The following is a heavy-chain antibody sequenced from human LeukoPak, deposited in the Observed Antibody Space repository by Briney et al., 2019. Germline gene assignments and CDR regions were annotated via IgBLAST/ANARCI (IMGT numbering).Heavy chain of an antibody. CDR2: IIPIFGTA. V-gene: IGHV1-69*05. J-gene: IGHJ3*02. D-gene: IGHD6-19*01. CDR1: GGTFSSYA. Sequence: ASVKVSCKASGGTFSSYAISWVRQAPGQGLEWMGRIIPIFGTANYAQKFQGRVTITTDGSTSTAYMELSSLRSEDTAVYYCAREVSSSGWYPRDAFDIWGQGTMVTVSS. CDR3: AREVSSSGWYPRDAFDI.